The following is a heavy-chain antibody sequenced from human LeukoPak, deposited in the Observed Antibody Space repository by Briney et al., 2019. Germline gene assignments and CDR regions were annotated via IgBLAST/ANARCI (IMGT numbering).Heavy chain of an antibody. J-gene: IGHJ5*02. CDR1: GGSISSGSYY. Sequence: SETLSLTCTVSGGSISSGSYYWSWIRQPAGKGLEWIGRIYTSGSTNYNPSLKSRVTISVDTSKNQFSLKLSSVTAADTAVYYCARELYTYGPNNWFDPWGQGTLVTVSS. V-gene: IGHV4-61*02. CDR3: ARELYTYGPNNWFDP. CDR2: IYTSGST. D-gene: IGHD5-18*01.